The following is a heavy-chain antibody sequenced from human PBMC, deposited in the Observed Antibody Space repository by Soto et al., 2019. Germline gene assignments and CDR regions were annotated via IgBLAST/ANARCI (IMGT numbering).Heavy chain of an antibody. CDR2: ISSGGFTI. J-gene: IGHJ6*01. CDR3: ARDSGIYYGMGV. CDR1: GCTFSDYY. Sequence: PGGSVRLACTASGCTFSDYYMTWMRQAPGKGMEWLSYISSGGFTIYYADSVKGRFTVARDNAKSSRYLQMNTLRVEDTAVYYCARDSGIYYGMGVWGQGTTVTVSS. D-gene: IGHD3-10*01. V-gene: IGHV3-11*01.